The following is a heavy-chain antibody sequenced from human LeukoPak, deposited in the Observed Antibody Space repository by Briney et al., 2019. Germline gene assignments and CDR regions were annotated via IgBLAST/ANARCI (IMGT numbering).Heavy chain of an antibody. V-gene: IGHV1-46*01. CDR2: INPSGGST. CDR1: GYTFTSYY. D-gene: IGHD3-10*01. Sequence: PRASVKVSCKASGYTFTSYYIHWVRQAPGQGLEWMGIINPSGGSTTYAQKFQGRVAMTRDTSTSTVYMELSSLRSEDTAVYYCARGAGSGSYYNEGVEFDPWGQGTLVTVSS. CDR3: ARGAGSGSYYNEGVEFDP. J-gene: IGHJ5*02.